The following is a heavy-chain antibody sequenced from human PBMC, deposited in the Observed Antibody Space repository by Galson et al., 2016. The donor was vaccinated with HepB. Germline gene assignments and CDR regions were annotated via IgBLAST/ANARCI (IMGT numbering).Heavy chain of an antibody. CDR1: GFSFSNYG. CDR3: AKDRRLLWFGEFNYYMDV. J-gene: IGHJ6*03. D-gene: IGHD3-10*01. CDR2: MSYAGSNE. V-gene: IGHV3-30*18. Sequence: SLRLSCAASGFSFSNYGMHWVRQAPGKGLEWVAVMSYAGSNEYYADSAKGRFTISRDNSKNTLYLQMNSLRAEDTAVYYCAKDRRLLWFGEFNYYMDVWGKGTTVTVSS.